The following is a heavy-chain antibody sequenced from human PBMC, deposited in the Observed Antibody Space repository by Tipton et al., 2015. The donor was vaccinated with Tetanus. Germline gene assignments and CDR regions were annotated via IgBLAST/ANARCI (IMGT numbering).Heavy chain of an antibody. V-gene: IGHV3-53*01. Sequence: QLVQSGGGLIQPGGSLRLSCVASGFIVSSHYMSWVRQAPGKGLEWVSVMYSGGDTYYVDSAKGRFSISRDNAKNTLYLQMNSLRVEDTAVYYCARSKLLWFGESLSGFDSWGQGTLVTVSS. D-gene: IGHD3-10*01. CDR1: GFIVSSHY. CDR3: ARSKLLWFGESLSGFDS. CDR2: MYSGGDT. J-gene: IGHJ4*02.